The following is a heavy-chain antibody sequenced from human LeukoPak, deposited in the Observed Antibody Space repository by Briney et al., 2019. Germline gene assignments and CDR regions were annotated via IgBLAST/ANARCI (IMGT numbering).Heavy chain of an antibody. CDR1: GYSFTSYW. CDR2: IYPGDSDT. V-gene: IGHV5-51*01. J-gene: IGHJ5*02. Sequence: GESLKISCKGSGYSFTSYWIGWVRQMPGKGLEWMGIIYPGDSDTRYSPSFQGQVTISADKSISTAYLQWSSLKASDTAMYYCARRAPVLLYGSGSYNWFDPWGQGTLVTVSS. D-gene: IGHD3-10*01. CDR3: ARRAPVLLYGSGSYNWFDP.